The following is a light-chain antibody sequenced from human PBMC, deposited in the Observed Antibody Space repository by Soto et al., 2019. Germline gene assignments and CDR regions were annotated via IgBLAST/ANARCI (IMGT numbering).Light chain of an antibody. CDR2: SND. Sequence: QSVLTQPPSASATPGQRVTISCSGGTSNIGSNSVYWYQQLPGRAPKLLIYSNDERPSGVPDRFSGSKSGTSGSLAISGLRPEDEADYYCAAWDDSLSGPLFGAGTKLTVL. CDR1: TSNIGSNS. J-gene: IGLJ2*01. V-gene: IGLV1-47*02. CDR3: AAWDDSLSGPL.